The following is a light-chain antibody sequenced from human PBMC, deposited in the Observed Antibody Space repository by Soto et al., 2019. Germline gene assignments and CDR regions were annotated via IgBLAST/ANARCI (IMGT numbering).Light chain of an antibody. CDR3: CSWAGSNTFYF. J-gene: IGLJ1*01. CDR2: EVS. V-gene: IGLV2-23*02. CDR1: SSDVGSYNL. Sequence: QSVLTQPASVSGSPGQSITISCTGTSSDVGSYNLVSWYQQLPGKAPKLIIYEVSRRPSGVSNRFSGSKSGNTASLTISGLQAEDEADYYCCSWAGSNTFYFFGTWTKLTVL.